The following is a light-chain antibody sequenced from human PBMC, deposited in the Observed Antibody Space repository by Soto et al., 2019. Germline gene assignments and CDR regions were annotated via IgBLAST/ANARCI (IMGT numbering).Light chain of an antibody. CDR1: KLGEKY. Sequence: SYELTQPPSVSVSPGQTASITCSGDKLGEKYACWYQQKPGQSPVLVIYQDSKRPSGIPERFSGSNSGNTATLTISGTQAMDEADYYCQAWDSSTVVFGGGTKPTVL. V-gene: IGLV3-1*01. CDR3: QAWDSSTVV. J-gene: IGLJ2*01. CDR2: QDS.